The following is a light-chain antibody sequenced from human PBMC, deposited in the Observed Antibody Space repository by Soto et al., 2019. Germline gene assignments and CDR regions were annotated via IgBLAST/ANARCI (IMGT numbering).Light chain of an antibody. CDR2: DVT. CDR3: SSYTTSNTRQMV. CDR1: SSDVGGYNY. J-gene: IGLJ1*01. V-gene: IGLV2-14*03. Sequence: QSALTQPASVSGSPGQSITISCTGTSSDVGGYNYVSWYQHHPGKAPKLIIYDVTNRPSGVSNPFSGSKSGNTASLTISGLQPEDEADYYCSSYTTSNTRQMVFGTGTKVT.